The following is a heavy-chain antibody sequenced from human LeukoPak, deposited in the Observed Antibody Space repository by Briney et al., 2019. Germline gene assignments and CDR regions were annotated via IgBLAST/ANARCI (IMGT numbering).Heavy chain of an antibody. J-gene: IGHJ3*02. V-gene: IGHV4-39*01. CDR2: IYYSGST. CDR3: ARTRILYYYGSGSYYKGAFDI. CDR1: GGSISSSSYY. D-gene: IGHD3-10*01. Sequence: PSETLSLTCTVSGGSISSSSYYWGWIRQPPGKGLEWIGSIYYSGSTYYNPSLKSRVTISVDTSKNQFSLKLSSVTAADTAVYYCARTRILYYYGSGSYYKGAFDIWGQGTMVTVSS.